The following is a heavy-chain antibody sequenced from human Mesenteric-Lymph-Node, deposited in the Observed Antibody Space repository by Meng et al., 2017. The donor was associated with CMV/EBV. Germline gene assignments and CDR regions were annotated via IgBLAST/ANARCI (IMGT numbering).Heavy chain of an antibody. CDR3: ASFTMYCSSTSCLNWFDP. J-gene: IGHJ5*02. D-gene: IGHD2-2*01. CDR2: INPNSGGT. CDR1: GGTFSSYA. V-gene: IGHV1-2*02. Sequence: ASVKVSCKASGGTFSSYAISWVRQAPGQGLEWMGWINPNSGGTNYAQKFQGRVTMTRDTSISTAYMELSRLRSDDTAVYYCASFTMYCSSTSCLNWFDPWGQGTLVTVSS.